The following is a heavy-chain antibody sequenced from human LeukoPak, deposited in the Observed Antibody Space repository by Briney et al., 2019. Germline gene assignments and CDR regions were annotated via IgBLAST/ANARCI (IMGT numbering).Heavy chain of an antibody. V-gene: IGHV3-23*01. CDR1: GFTVSSNY. J-gene: IGHJ3*01. CDR2: ISGSAGTT. D-gene: IGHD4-17*01. Sequence: GGSLRLSCAASGFTVSSNYMSWVRQAPGKGLEWVSTISGSAGTTYYTDSVRGRFTISRDNSKNTVHLQMNSLRGEDTAVYYCAKTGYGDYAVPYGFNVWGQGTMVTVSS. CDR3: AKTGYGDYAVPYGFNV.